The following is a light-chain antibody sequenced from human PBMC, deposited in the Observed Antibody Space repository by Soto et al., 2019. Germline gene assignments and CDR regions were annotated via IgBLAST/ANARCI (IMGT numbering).Light chain of an antibody. CDR3: QSYDSSLSGSGVV. V-gene: IGLV1-40*01. CDR2: GNS. Sequence: QSVLTQPPSVSGAPGQRVTISCTGSSSNIGAGYDVHWYQLLPGTAPKLLIYGNSNRPSGVPDRFSGSKSGTSASLAITGLQAEDEADYYCQSYDSSLSGSGVVFGGGTKLTVL. J-gene: IGLJ2*01. CDR1: SSNIGAGYD.